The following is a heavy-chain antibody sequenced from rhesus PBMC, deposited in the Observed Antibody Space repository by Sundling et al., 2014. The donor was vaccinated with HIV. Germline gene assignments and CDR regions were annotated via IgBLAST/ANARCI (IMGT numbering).Heavy chain of an antibody. Sequence: QVTLKESGPALVKPTQTLTLTCSFSGFSLSRSGMGVGWIRQPPGKTLEWLTYIYWDDDKRYSPSLENRVTISKDTSKNQVFLTMTNMDPMDTATYYCARILIIGTDEGAFDFWGQGLSVIVSS. D-gene: IGHD3-3*01. V-gene: IGHV2-174*02. CDR3: ARILIIGTDEGAFDF. J-gene: IGHJ3*01. CDR1: GFSLSRSGMG. CDR2: IYWDDDK.